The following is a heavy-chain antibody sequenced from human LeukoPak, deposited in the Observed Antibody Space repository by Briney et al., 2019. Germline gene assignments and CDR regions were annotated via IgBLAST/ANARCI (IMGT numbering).Heavy chain of an antibody. J-gene: IGHJ6*03. CDR1: GFTFSSYS. CDR3: ARAGSGSWYYYYMDV. Sequence: GGSLRLSCAASGFTFSSYSMNWVRQAPGKGLEWVSSISSSSSYIYYADSVKGRFTISRDNAKNSLYLQMNSLRAEDTAVYYCARAGSGSWYYYYMDVWGKGTTVTVSS. V-gene: IGHV3-21*01. CDR2: ISSSSSYI. D-gene: IGHD3-10*01.